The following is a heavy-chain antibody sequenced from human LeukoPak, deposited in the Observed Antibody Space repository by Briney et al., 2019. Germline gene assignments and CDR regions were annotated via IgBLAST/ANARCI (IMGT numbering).Heavy chain of an antibody. CDR3: ARLRDSYCSSTSCYPDY. CDR2: IYPGDSDT. Sequence: GESLKISCKGSGYSFTSYWIGWVRQMPGKGLEWMGIIYPGDSDTRYSPSFQGQVTISADKSISTAYLQWSSPKASDTAMYYCARLRDSYCSSTSCYPDYWGQGTLVTVSS. D-gene: IGHD2-2*01. J-gene: IGHJ4*02. CDR1: GYSFTSYW. V-gene: IGHV5-51*01.